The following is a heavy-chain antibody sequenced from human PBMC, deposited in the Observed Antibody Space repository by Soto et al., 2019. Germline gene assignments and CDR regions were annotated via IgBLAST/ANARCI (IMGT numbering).Heavy chain of an antibody. D-gene: IGHD6-13*01. CDR3: ARDILAAAGTPFDY. V-gene: IGHV4-34*01. CDR1: GGSFSGYY. J-gene: IGHJ4*02. Sequence: PSETLSLTCAVYGGSFSGYYWSWIRQPPGKGLEWIGEINHSRSTNYNPSHKSRVTISVDTSKNQFSLKLSSVTAADTAVYYCARDILAAAGTPFDYWGQGTLVTVSS. CDR2: INHSRST.